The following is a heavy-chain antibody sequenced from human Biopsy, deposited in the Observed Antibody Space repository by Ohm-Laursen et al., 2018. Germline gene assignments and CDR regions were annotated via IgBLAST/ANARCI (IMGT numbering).Heavy chain of an antibody. CDR3: ARDRWPHVTLLGLVVFDF. V-gene: IGHV1-24*01. D-gene: IGHD3-3*01. J-gene: IGHJ4*02. CDR1: GYTLNELS. CDR2: FAPENGKT. Sequence: ASVKVSCKVSGYTLNELSMHWVRQVPGKGLEWMGGFAPENGKTVYAQNFQARVSLTEDTSTDTAYMELRSLRSEDTAVYCCARDRWPHVTLLGLVVFDFWGQGTLVIVSS.